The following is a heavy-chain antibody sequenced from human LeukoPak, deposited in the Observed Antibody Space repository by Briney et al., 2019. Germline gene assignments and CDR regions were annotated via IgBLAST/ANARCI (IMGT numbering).Heavy chain of an antibody. V-gene: IGHV1-8*01. J-gene: IGHJ6*03. Sequence: ASVKVSCKASGYTFTSYDINWVRQATGQGLEWMGWMNPNSGNTGYAQKFQGRVTMTRSTSISTAYMGLSSLRSEDTAVYYCARGVASSSWYNYYYYMDVWGKGTTVTVSS. CDR2: MNPNSGNT. CDR3: ARGVASSSWYNYYYYMDV. CDR1: GYTFTSYD. D-gene: IGHD6-13*01.